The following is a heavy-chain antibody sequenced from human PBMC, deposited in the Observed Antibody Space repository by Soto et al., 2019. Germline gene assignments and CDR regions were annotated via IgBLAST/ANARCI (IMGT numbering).Heavy chain of an antibody. V-gene: IGHV1-18*01. CDR3: ARNTYYYDSSGYHCDH. CDR1: GYTFTIHG. Sequence: ASVKVSCKASGYTFTIHGINWVRQAPGQGLEWMGWISASNGNTNYAQKFQGRVIMTRDTSTSTAYMELRSLSSDDTAVYYCARNTYYYDSSGYHCDHWGQGTLVTVSS. CDR2: ISASNGNT. J-gene: IGHJ4*02. D-gene: IGHD3-22*01.